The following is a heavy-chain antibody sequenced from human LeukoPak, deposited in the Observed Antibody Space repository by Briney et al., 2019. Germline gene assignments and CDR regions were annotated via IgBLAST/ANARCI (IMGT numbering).Heavy chain of an antibody. CDR2: IYYSGST. Sequence: SQTLSLTCTVSGGSISSGDYYWSWIRQPPGKGLEWIGYIYYSGSTNYNPSLKSRVTISVDTSKNQFSLKLSSVTAADTAVYYCARGGLSGGLTIFGKEAFDIWGQGTMVTVSS. V-gene: IGHV4-61*08. J-gene: IGHJ3*02. CDR3: ARGGLSGGLTIFGKEAFDI. D-gene: IGHD3-3*01. CDR1: GGSISSGDYY.